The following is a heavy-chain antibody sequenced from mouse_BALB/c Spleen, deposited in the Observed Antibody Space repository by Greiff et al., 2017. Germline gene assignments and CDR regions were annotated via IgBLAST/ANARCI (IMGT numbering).Heavy chain of an antibody. D-gene: IGHD2-3*01. CDR3: ARRLGDGYYVGAMDY. V-gene: IGHV1-9*01. CDR1: GYTFSSYW. Sequence: VQLQQSGAELMKPGASVKISCKATGYTFSSYWIEWVKQRPGHGLEWIGEILPGSGSTNYNEKFKGKATFTADTSSNTAHMQLSSLTSEDSAVYYGARRLGDGYYVGAMDYWGQGTSVTVSS. J-gene: IGHJ4*01. CDR2: ILPGSGST.